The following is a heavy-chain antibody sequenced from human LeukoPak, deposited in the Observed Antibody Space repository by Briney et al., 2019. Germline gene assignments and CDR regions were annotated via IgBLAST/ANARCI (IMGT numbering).Heavy chain of an antibody. Sequence: PEGSLRLSCAASGFTFSSYVMTWVRQAPGKGLEWVTTTTGSGATTDYADSVKGRFTISRDNSKNTLSLQMNSLRAEDTAVYYCARSWYFDLWGRGTLVTVSS. V-gene: IGHV3-23*01. CDR2: TTGSGATT. J-gene: IGHJ2*01. CDR1: GFTFSSYV. CDR3: ARSWYFDL.